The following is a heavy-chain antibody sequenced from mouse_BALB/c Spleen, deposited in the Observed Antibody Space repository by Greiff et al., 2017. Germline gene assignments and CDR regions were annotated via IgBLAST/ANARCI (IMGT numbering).Heavy chain of an antibody. D-gene: IGHD4-1*01. CDR2: ISNGGGST. V-gene: IGHV5-12-2*01. Sequence: EVNVVESGGGLVQPGGSLKLSCAASGFTFSSYTMSWVRQTPEKRLEWVAYISNGGGSTYYPDTVKGRFTISRDNAKNTLYLQMSSLKSEDTAMYYCAKTGTYAMDYWGQGTSVTVSS. CDR1: GFTFSSYT. CDR3: AKTGTYAMDY. J-gene: IGHJ4*01.